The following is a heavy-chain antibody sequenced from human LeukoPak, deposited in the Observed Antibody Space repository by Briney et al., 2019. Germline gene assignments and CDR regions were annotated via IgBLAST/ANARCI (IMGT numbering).Heavy chain of an antibody. V-gene: IGHV3-33*06. Sequence: GRSLRLSCAASGFIFRSYGMHWARQAPGKGLEWVAVIWYDGSNKYYADSVKGRFTISRDNSKNTLYLQMNSLRGEDTSVYYCAKGYGDYPPYYMDVWGKGTTVTVSS. D-gene: IGHD2-21*02. CDR3: AKGYGDYPPYYMDV. CDR2: IWYDGSNK. CDR1: GFIFRSYG. J-gene: IGHJ6*03.